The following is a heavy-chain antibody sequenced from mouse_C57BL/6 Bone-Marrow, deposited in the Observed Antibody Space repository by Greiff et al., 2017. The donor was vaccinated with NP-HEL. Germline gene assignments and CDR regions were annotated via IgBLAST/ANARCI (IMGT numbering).Heavy chain of an antibody. CDR1: GYSITSGYY. CDR2: ISYDGSN. D-gene: IGHD1-1*01. J-gene: IGHJ3*01. Sequence: DVKLQESGPGLVKPSQSLSLTCSVTGYSITSGYYWNWIRQFPGNKLEWMGYISYDGSNNYNPSLKNRISITRDTSKNQFFLKLNSVTTEDTATYYCARGSYGSSWFAYWGQGTLVTVSA. CDR3: ARGSYGSSWFAY. V-gene: IGHV3-6*01.